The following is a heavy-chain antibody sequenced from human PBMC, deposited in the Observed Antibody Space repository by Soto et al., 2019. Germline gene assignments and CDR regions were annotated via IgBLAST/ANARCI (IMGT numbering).Heavy chain of an antibody. Sequence: SETLSLTCTVSGGSVSNYYCSWVRQPPGKGLEWIGYMYTSATTYYNSSLKSRVTISVDVSKNQFSLVLNSVTAADTAVYYCAKHSRQPNAGFDIWGQGTMVTVSS. CDR1: GGSVSNYY. V-gene: IGHV4-4*09. CDR2: MYTSATT. CDR3: AKHSRQPNAGFDI. D-gene: IGHD2-8*01. J-gene: IGHJ3*02.